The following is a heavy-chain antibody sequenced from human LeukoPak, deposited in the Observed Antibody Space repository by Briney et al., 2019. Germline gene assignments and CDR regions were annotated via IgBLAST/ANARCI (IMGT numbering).Heavy chain of an antibody. CDR2: ISSSGSTI. Sequence: PGGSLRLSCAASGFTFSSYEMNWVRQAPGKGLEWVSYISSSGSTIYYADSVKGRFTISRDNAKNSLYLQMNSLRAEDTAVYYCAAVQWELNGYWGQGTLVTVSS. D-gene: IGHD1-26*01. CDR3: AAVQWELNGY. CDR1: GFTFSSYE. V-gene: IGHV3-48*03. J-gene: IGHJ4*02.